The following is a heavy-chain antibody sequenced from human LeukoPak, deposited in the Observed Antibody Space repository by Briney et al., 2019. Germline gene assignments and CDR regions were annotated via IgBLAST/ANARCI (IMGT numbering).Heavy chain of an antibody. CDR3: ARDLGSSSDY. CDR2: INHSGST. Sequence: PSETPSLTCAVYGGSFSGYYWSWIRQPPGKGLEWIGEINHSGSTNYNPSLKSRVTISVDTSKNQFSLKLSSVTAADTAVYYCARDLGSSSDYWGQGTLVTVSS. V-gene: IGHV4-34*01. CDR1: GGSFSGYY. J-gene: IGHJ4*02. D-gene: IGHD6-6*01.